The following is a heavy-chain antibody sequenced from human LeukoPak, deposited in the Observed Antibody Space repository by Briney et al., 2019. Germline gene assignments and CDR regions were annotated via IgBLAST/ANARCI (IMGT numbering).Heavy chain of an antibody. V-gene: IGHV3-30*02. J-gene: IGHJ4*02. CDR1: GFTFSSYG. CDR2: IRYDGSNK. CDR3: AKDSPYYYDSSGFHYFDY. D-gene: IGHD3-22*01. Sequence: GGSLRLSCAASGFTFSSYGMHWVRQAPGKGLEWVAFIRYDGSNKCYADSVKGRFTISRDNSKNTLYLQMNSLRAEDTAVYYCAKDSPYYYDSSGFHYFDYWGQGTLVTVSS.